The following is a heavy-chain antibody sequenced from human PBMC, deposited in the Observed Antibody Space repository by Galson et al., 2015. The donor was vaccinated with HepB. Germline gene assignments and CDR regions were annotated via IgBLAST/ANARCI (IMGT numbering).Heavy chain of an antibody. D-gene: IGHD3-10*01. CDR2: ISAYNGST. CDR1: GYTFTSYG. J-gene: IGHJ4*02. CDR3: ARGWGRGFGDPLSDY. V-gene: IGHV1-18*04. Sequence: SVKVSCKASGYTFTSYGISWVRQAPGQGLEWMGWISAYNGSTSYAQKFQGRVTMTRDTSTSTVHMELSSLRSEDTAVYYCARGWGRGFGDPLSDYWGQGTLVTVSS.